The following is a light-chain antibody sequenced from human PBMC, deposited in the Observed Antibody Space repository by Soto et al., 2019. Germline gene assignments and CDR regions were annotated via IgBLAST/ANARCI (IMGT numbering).Light chain of an antibody. CDR1: QSVSSY. CDR3: QQRSNWPGTT. CDR2: DAS. V-gene: IGKV3-11*01. J-gene: IGKJ2*01. Sequence: EIVLTQSPATLSLSPGERATLSCRASQSVSSYLAWYQQKPGQAPRLLIYDASNRATGIPARFSGSGSGTDFTLTISSLEPEDFAVYYCQQRSNWPGTTFVQGTKLEIK.